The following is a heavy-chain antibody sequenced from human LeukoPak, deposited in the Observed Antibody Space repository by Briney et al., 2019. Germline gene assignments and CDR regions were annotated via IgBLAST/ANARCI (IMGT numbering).Heavy chain of an antibody. CDR1: GYTFSDYY. D-gene: IGHD5-18*01. V-gene: IGHV1-2*02. J-gene: IGHJ3*02. CDR3: ARRYSYGRHDAFDI. Sequence: GASVKVSCKASGYTFSDYYIHWVRQAPGQGLEWLGWINPNGGGTNYAQKFQGRVTMTRDTSISTAYMELSRLRSDDTAVYYCARRYSYGRHDAFDIWGQGTMVTVSS. CDR2: INPNGGGT.